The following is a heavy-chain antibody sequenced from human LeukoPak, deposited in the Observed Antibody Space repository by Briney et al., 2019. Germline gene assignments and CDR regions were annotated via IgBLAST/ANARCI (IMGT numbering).Heavy chain of an antibody. CDR1: GFTFSSYA. D-gene: IGHD5-18*01. CDR2: ISGSGGST. Sequence: GGSLRLSCAASGFTFSSYAMSWVRQAPGKGLEWVSAISGSGGSTYYADSVKGRFTISRDNSKNTLYLQMNSLRAEDTAVYYCAKAGYSYGYHEVYYYYYGMDVWGQGTTVTVSS. V-gene: IGHV3-23*01. CDR3: AKAGYSYGYHEVYYYYYGMDV. J-gene: IGHJ6*02.